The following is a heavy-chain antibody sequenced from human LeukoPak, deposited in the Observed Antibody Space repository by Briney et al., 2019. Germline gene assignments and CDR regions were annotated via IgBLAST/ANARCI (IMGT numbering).Heavy chain of an antibody. D-gene: IGHD3-3*01. J-gene: IGHJ6*03. CDR1: GYTFTGYY. Sequence: ASVKVSCKDPGYTFTGYYMHRVRQAPGQGVEWMGWISAYNGNTNYAQKLQGRVTITTDTSTSTAYMELRSLRSDDTAVYYCARPAAYYDFWSGYQYYMDVWGKGTTVTVSS. CDR2: ISAYNGNT. V-gene: IGHV1-18*04. CDR3: ARPAAYYDFWSGYQYYMDV.